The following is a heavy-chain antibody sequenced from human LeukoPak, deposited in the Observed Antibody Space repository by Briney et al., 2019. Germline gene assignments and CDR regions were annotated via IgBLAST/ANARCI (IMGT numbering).Heavy chain of an antibody. CDR1: GFTFSSYA. CDR3: VEDRGGSPFYGMDV. D-gene: IGHD1-26*01. V-gene: IGHV3-23*01. CDR2: ISGSGGST. Sequence: GGSLRLSCAASGFTFSSYAMSWVRQAPGKGLEWVSAISGSGGSTYYADSVKGRFTISRDNSKNTLYLQMNSLRAEDMAVYYCVEDRGGSPFYGMDVWGQGTTVTVSS. J-gene: IGHJ6*02.